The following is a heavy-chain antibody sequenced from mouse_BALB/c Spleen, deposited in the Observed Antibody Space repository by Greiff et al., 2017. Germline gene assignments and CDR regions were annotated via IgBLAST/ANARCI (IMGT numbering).Heavy chain of an antibody. D-gene: IGHD4-1*01. CDR3: ARNWDEGYFDV. V-gene: IGHV1-31*01. CDR2: INPYNGAT. J-gene: IGHJ1*01. CDR1: GYSFTGYY. Sequence: VQLKESGPELVKPGASVKISCKASGYSFTGYYMHWVKQSHVKSLEWIGRINPYNGATSYNQNFKDKASLTVDKSSSTAYMELHSLTSEDSAVYYCARNWDEGYFDVWGAGTTVTVSS.